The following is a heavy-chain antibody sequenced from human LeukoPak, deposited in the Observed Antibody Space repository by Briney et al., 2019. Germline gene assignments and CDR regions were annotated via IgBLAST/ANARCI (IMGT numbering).Heavy chain of an antibody. J-gene: IGHJ3*02. V-gene: IGHV4-34*01. CDR1: GGSFSGYD. CDR2: INHSGST. CDR3: ARDGDYGDYEVGAFDI. Sequence: SETLSLTCAVYGGSFSGYDWSWIRQPPGKGLEWIGEINHSGSTNYSPSLKSRVTISVDKSKNQFSLKLSSVTAADTAVYYCARDGDYGDYEVGAFDIWGQGTMVTVSS. D-gene: IGHD4-17*01.